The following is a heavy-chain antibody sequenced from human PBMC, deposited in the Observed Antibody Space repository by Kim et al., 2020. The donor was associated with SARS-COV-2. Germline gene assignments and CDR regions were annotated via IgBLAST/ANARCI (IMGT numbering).Heavy chain of an antibody. CDR1: GFTFSSYW. V-gene: IGHV3-7*03. D-gene: IGHD3-16*02. CDR2: INQDGSEK. J-gene: IGHJ5*01. Sequence: GGSLRLSCAASGFTFSSYWMRWVRQAPGKGLEWVANINQDGSEKYYVDSVKGRFTISRDNAKNTLYLQMNSLSAEDTAVYYCAGDSVGYDYVWGGNRYS. CDR3: AGDSVGYDYVWGGNRYS.